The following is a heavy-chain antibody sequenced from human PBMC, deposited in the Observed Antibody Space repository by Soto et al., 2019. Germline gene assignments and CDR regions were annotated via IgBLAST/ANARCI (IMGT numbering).Heavy chain of an antibody. CDR1: GGSISSSSYY. J-gene: IGHJ6*02. Sequence: SETLSLTCTVSGGSISSSSYYWGWIRQPPGKGLEWIGSIYYSGSTYYNPSLKSRVTISVDTSKNQFSLKLSSVTAADTAVYYCASRGGWSYVWHFYCMDVCGPGPTVALSS. CDR3: ASRGGWSYVWHFYCMDV. D-gene: IGHD3-16*01. CDR2: IYYSGST. V-gene: IGHV4-39*01.